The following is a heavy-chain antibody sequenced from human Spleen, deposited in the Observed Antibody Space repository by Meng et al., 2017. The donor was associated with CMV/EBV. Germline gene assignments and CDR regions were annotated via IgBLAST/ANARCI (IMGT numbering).Heavy chain of an antibody. CDR1: GFTFSIYA. CDR3: ARGTMVVPKYFDY. D-gene: IGHD4-23*01. V-gene: IGHV3-30*04. Sequence: GSGFTFSIYAMHWVRQAPGKGLEWVAVISHDGSDKYYADSVKGRFTLSRDNSKNTLYLQMNSLRVEDTAVYYCARGTMVVPKYFDYWGQGTLVTVSS. CDR2: ISHDGSDK. J-gene: IGHJ4*02.